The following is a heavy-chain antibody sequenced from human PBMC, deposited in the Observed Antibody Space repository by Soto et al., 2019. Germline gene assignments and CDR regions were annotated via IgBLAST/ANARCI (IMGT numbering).Heavy chain of an antibody. J-gene: IGHJ5*02. D-gene: IGHD6-19*01. CDR1: GGSISSSNYY. CDR2: ISYSGST. Sequence: QLQLQESGPGLVKPSATLSLTCTVSGGSISSSNYYWGWIRQPPEKGLEWIGSISYSGSTYYNPSIKSRVTLTIDPPKHQFSLKLTSVTAADTAVYYCARRRYSIGWSTNWFDTWGPGTLVTVSS. V-gene: IGHV4-39*01. CDR3: ARRRYSIGWSTNWFDT.